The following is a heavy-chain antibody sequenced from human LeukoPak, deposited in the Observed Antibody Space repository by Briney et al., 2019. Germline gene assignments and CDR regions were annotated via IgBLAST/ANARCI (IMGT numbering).Heavy chain of an antibody. CDR1: VGSFSSYA. CDR2: IIPILGIA. J-gene: IGHJ4*02. CDR3: ARVSGTIFGVVSDY. Sequence: ASVKVSCKASVGSFSSYAISWVRQAPGQGLEWMGRIIPILGIANYAQKFQGRVTITADKSTSTAYMELSSLRSEDTAVYYCARVSGTIFGVVSDYWGQGTLVTVSS. V-gene: IGHV1-69*04. D-gene: IGHD3-3*01.